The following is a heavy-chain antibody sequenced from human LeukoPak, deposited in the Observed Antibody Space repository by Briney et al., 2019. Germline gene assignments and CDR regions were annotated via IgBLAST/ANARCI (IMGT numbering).Heavy chain of an antibody. D-gene: IGHD2-2*01. CDR3: ARGRYCSSTSCYGLAFDI. CDR1: GYTFTSYD. J-gene: IGHJ3*02. CDR2: MNPNSGNT. V-gene: IGHV1-8*01. Sequence: GASVKVSCKASGYTFTSYDINWVRRATGQGLEWMGWMNPNSGNTGYAQKFQGRVTMTRNTSISTAYMELSSLRSEDTAVYYCARGRYCSSTSCYGLAFDIWGQGTMVTVSS.